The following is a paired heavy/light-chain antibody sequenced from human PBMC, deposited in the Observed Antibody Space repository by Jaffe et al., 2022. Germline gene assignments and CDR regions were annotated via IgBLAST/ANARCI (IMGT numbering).Heavy chain of an antibody. CDR3: AREGISGYSGSWYFGGNWFDP. CDR2: IKQDGSEK. J-gene: IGHJ5*02. CDR1: GFTFSRYW. D-gene: IGHD6-13*01. V-gene: IGHV3-7*05. Sequence: EVQLVESGGGLVQPGGSLRLSCAASGFTFSRYWMTWVRQVPGKGLEWVANIKQDGSEKYYVDSVRGRFTISRDNAKNSLYLQMNSLRAGDTAVYFCAREGISGYSGSWYFGGNWFDPWGQGTLVTVSS.
Light chain of an antibody. V-gene: IGLV1-40*01. CDR1: SSNIAAGYD. Sequence: QSVLTQPPSVSGAPGQRVTISCTGSSSNIAAGYDVHWYQQLPGTAPKVLIYGNNNRPSGVPDRFSGSKSGTSASLAITGLQAEDEADYYCQSYDSSLSGSYVFGTGTKVTVL. CDR3: QSYDSSLSGSYV. J-gene: IGLJ1*01. CDR2: GNN.